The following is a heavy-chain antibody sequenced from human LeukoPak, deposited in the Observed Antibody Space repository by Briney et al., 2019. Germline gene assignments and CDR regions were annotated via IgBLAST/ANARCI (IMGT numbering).Heavy chain of an antibody. CDR1: GFTFSSYA. Sequence: GGSLRLSCAASGFTFSSYAMSWVRQAPGKGLEWVSAISGSGGSTYYADSVKGRFTISRDNSKNTLYLQMNSLRAEDTAVYYCAKDCPPRETTVTTVRCFWGQGTLVTVSS. CDR3: AKDCPPRETTVTTVRCF. V-gene: IGHV3-23*01. D-gene: IGHD4-17*01. J-gene: IGHJ4*02. CDR2: ISGSGGST.